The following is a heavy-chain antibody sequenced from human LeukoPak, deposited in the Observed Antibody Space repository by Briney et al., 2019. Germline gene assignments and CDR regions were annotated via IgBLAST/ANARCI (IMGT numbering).Heavy chain of an antibody. CDR3: ARAVGYCMTTSCYPAY. V-gene: IGHV7-4-1*02. J-gene: IGHJ4*02. CDR2: INTNTGNP. Sequence: ASVQVSCEASGYTFTTYAMNWVRQAPGQGLEWMGWINTNTGNPMYAQGFTGRFVFSLDTSVSTAYLQISSLKAEDTAVYYCARAVGYCMTTSCYPAYWGQGTLVTVSS. CDR1: GYTFTTYA. D-gene: IGHD2-2*01.